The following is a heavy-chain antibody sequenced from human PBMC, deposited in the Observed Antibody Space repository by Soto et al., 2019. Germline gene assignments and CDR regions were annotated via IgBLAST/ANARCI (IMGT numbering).Heavy chain of an antibody. Sequence: GASVKVSCKASGYTFTSYGTSWVRQAPGQGLEWMGWISAYNGNTNYAQKFQGRVTMTRDTSTSTVYMELSSLRSEDTAVYYCARGRLGARITGTRDTYYYYGMDVWGQGTTVTVSS. V-gene: IGHV1-18*01. J-gene: IGHJ6*02. D-gene: IGHD1-20*01. CDR1: GYTFTSYG. CDR3: ARGRLGARITGTRDTYYYYGMDV. CDR2: ISAYNGNT.